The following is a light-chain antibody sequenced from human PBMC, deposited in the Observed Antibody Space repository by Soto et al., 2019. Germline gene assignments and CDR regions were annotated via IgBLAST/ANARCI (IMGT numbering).Light chain of an antibody. V-gene: IGKV4-1*01. CDR3: QQYYSSPS. Sequence: DIVMTQSPDSLAVSLGERATINCKSSQSVLFTSNNKNYLAWYQQIPGQPPKLLIYWASTRESGVPDRFSGSGSRTDFTLTISSLQAEDVAVYYCQQYYSSPSFGQGKRLEIK. J-gene: IGKJ5*01. CDR2: WAS. CDR1: QSVLFTSNNKNY.